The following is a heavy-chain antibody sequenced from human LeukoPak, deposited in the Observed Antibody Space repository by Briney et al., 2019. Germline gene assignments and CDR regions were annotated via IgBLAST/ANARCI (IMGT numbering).Heavy chain of an antibody. D-gene: IGHD3-10*01. J-gene: IGHJ5*02. Sequence: SETLSLTCTVSGYSISSGYYWGWIRQPPGKGLEWIGRIYTSESTNYNPSLKSRVTISVDTSRNQFSLKLSSVTAADTAVYYCARAHRVDRLYCYGSGSQNWFDPWGQGTLVTVSS. CDR2: IYTSEST. CDR3: ARAHRVDRLYCYGSGSQNWFDP. V-gene: IGHV4-38-2*02. CDR1: GYSISSGYY.